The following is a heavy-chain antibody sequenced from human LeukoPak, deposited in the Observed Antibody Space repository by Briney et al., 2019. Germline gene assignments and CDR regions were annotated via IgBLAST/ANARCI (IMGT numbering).Heavy chain of an antibody. V-gene: IGHV3-21*01. J-gene: IGHJ4*02. D-gene: IGHD3-16*02. CDR3: ARALPFDY. CDR2: ISSSSSYI. Sequence: GGSLRLSCAASGFTFSSYSMNWVRQAPGKGLEWDSSISSSSSYIYYADSVKGRSTISRDNTKNSLYLQMNSLRAEDTAVYYCARALPFDYWGQGTLVTVSS. CDR1: GFTFSSYS.